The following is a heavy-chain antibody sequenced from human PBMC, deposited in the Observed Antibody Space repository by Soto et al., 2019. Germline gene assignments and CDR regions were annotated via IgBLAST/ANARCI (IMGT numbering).Heavy chain of an antibody. D-gene: IGHD6-19*01. Sequence: SVKVSCKASGGTFSSYAISWVRQAPGQGLEWMGGIIPIFGTANYAQKFQGWVTMTRDTSISTAYMELSRLRSGDTAVYYCAREGIAVAGPSYYYYGMDVWGQGTTVTVSS. CDR1: GGTFSSYA. V-gene: IGHV1-69*05. CDR3: AREGIAVAGPSYYYYGMDV. J-gene: IGHJ6*02. CDR2: IIPIFGTA.